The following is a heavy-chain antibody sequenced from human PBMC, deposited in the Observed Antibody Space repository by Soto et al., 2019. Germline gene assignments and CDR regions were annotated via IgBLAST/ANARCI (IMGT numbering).Heavy chain of an antibody. V-gene: IGHV3-30-3*01. CDR2: ISYDGSNK. CDR1: GFTFSSYA. J-gene: IGHJ4*02. D-gene: IGHD6-19*01. Sequence: GGSLRLSCAASGFTFSSYAMHWVRQAPGKGLEWVAVISYDGSNKYYADSVKGRFTISRDNSKNTLYLQMNSLRAEDTAVYYCARGIAVAGPTFGYWGQGTLVTVSS. CDR3: ARGIAVAGPTFGY.